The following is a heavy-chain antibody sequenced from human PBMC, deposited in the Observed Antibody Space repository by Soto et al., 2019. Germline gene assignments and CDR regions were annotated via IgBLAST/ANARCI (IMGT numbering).Heavy chain of an antibody. CDR1: GYTFTSYY. D-gene: IGHD6-25*01. CDR2: INPSGGST. J-gene: IGHJ6*02. Sequence: GASVKVSCKASGYTFTSYYMHWVRQAPGQGLEWMGIINPSGGSTSYAQKFQGRVTMTRDTSTSTVYMELSSLRSEDTAVYYCARDPAKYYYYYGMDVWGQGTTVTVSS. CDR3: ARDPAKYYYYYGMDV. V-gene: IGHV1-46*01.